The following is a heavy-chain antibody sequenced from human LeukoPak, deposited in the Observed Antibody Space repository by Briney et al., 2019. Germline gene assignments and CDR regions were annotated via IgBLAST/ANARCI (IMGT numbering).Heavy chain of an antibody. CDR1: GFTFSSYS. D-gene: IGHD6-19*01. CDR2: ISSSSSYI. V-gene: IGHV3-21*01. CDR3: AGDVFYTIAVATSGQLDY. J-gene: IGHJ4*02. Sequence: PGGSLRLSCAASGFTFSSYSMNWVRQAPGKGLEWVSSISSSSSYIFYADSVKGRFTVSRDNAKNSLYLQINSLRAEDTAVYYCAGDVFYTIAVATSGQLDYWGQGTLVTVSS.